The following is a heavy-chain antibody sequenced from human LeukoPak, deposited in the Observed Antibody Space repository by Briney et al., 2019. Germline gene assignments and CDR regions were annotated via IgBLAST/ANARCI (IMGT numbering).Heavy chain of an antibody. CDR1: GYTFTSYY. CDR3: ARDHYDSSGYLPGTDI. Sequence: ASVKVSCKASGYTFTSYYMHWVRQAPGQGLEWMGIINPSGGSTTYAQKFQGRVTMTRDTSTSTVYMELSSLRSEDTAVYYCARDHYDSSGYLPGTDIWGQGTMVTVSS. D-gene: IGHD3-22*01. CDR2: INPSGGST. J-gene: IGHJ3*02. V-gene: IGHV1-46*01.